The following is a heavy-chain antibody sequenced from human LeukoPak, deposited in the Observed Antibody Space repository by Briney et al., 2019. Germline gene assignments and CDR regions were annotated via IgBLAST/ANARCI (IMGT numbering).Heavy chain of an antibody. D-gene: IGHD1-26*01. Sequence: PGGSLRLSCAASGFTFSSYSMNWVRQAPGKGLEWVSYISSSSTIYYADSVKGRFTISRDNAKNSLYLQMNSLRAEDTAVYYCARVPTAYSGSSPRNYWGQGTLVNVSS. V-gene: IGHV3-48*04. CDR3: ARVPTAYSGSSPRNY. CDR1: GFTFSSYS. CDR2: ISSSSTI. J-gene: IGHJ4*02.